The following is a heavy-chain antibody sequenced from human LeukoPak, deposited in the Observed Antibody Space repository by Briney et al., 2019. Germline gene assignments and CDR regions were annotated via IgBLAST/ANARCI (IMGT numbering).Heavy chain of an antibody. CDR2: IYYSGST. J-gene: IGHJ5*02. CDR1: GGSISSSSYY. CDR3: ARRRGAPRPDYDP. Sequence: SETLSLTCTVSGGSISSSSYYWGWIRQPPGKGLEWIGSIYYSGSTYYNPSLKSRVTISVDTSKNQFSLRLSSVTAADTAVYYCARRRGAPRPDYDPWGQGTLVTVSS. D-gene: IGHD6-6*01. V-gene: IGHV4-39*01.